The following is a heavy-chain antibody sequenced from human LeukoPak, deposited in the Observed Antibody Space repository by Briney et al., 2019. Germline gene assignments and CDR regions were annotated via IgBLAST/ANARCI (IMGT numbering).Heavy chain of an antibody. V-gene: IGHV3-30*03. CDR2: ISYDGSNK. CDR1: GFTFSSYS. D-gene: IGHD3-16*01. J-gene: IGHJ4*02. Sequence: TGGSLRLSCAASGFTFSSYSRNWVRQAPGKGLEWVAVISYDGSNKYYADSVKGRFTISRDNSKNTLYLQMNSLRAEDTAVYYCEAARGLINFDYWGQGTLVTVSS. CDR3: EAARGLINFDY.